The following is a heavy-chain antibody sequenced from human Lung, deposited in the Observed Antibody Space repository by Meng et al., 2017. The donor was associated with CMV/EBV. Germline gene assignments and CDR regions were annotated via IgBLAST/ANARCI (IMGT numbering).Heavy chain of an antibody. D-gene: IGHD5-24*01. Sequence: VQLSAQGLGLGMPSGTLSFACVVAGGTIRNSDLWTWVPPTPGKGVWWIGEMYHSGTTNYNPSLKSRVTISMGKSNNQLSLKLNSVTAADTAVYYCATQESRDGHNPYWGQGTLVTVSS. J-gene: IGHJ4*02. CDR1: GGTIRNSDL. V-gene: IGHV4-4*02. CDR3: ATQESRDGHNPY. CDR2: MYHSGTT.